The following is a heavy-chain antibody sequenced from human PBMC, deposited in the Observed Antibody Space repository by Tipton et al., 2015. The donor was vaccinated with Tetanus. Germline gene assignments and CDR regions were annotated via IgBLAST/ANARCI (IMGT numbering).Heavy chain of an antibody. CDR3: ARSASPFDY. Sequence: GSLRLSCTVSGFTFSNYAMNWVRQAPGKGLEWVSAISASGDSTYYADFVKGRFIISRDTSKNTLYLQMNSLRAEDTAVYYCARSASPFDYWGQGTLVTVSS. CDR1: GFTFSNYA. J-gene: IGHJ4*02. CDR2: ISASGDST. V-gene: IGHV3-23*01.